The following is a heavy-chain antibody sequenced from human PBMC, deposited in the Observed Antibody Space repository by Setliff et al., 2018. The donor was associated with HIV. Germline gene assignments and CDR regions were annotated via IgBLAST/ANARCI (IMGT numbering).Heavy chain of an antibody. CDR2: IYHSGIV. V-gene: IGHV4-34*01. J-gene: IGHJ3*01. CDR3: ARRQHHLGGFDV. D-gene: IGHD2-15*01. CDR1: GAPFNGYY. Sequence: SETLSLTCAVYGAPFNGYYWAWNRQSPAKGLEWIGEIYHSGIVNYNPSLQSRVTISTDTSKNQFSLRLNSVTAADTAVYYCARRQHHLGGFDVWGQGTMVTVSS.